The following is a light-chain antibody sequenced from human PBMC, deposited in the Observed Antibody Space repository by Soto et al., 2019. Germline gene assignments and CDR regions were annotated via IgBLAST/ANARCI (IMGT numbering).Light chain of an antibody. CDR3: AAWDDSLHAVV. V-gene: IGLV1-44*01. J-gene: IGLJ2*01. CDR2: NND. CDR1: NSNIGSNT. Sequence: QSVLTQPPSASGTPGQRVTISCSGSNSNIGSNTVNWYQQLPGTAPKLLISNNDQRPSGVPDRFSGSKSGTSASLAISGLQSDDESDYYCAAWDDSLHAVVFGGGTKVTVL.